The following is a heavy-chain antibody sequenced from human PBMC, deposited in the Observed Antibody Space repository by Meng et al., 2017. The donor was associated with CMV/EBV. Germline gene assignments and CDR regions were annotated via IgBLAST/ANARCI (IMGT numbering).Heavy chain of an antibody. CDR1: GGSISSRNCY. V-gene: IGHV4-39*07. CDR2: VFSSGST. Sequence: VSGGSISSRNCYWGVIRQPPGKGLELIGSVFSSGSTYYSPSLKSRVTISLDTSKKHFSLKLTSLTAADTAVYYCARGVTSWYYFDSWGQRTLVTVSS. D-gene: IGHD2-2*01. CDR3: ARGVTSWYYFDS. J-gene: IGHJ4*02.